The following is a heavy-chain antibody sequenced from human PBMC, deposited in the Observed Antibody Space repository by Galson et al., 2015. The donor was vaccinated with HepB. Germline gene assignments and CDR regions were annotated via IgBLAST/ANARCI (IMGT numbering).Heavy chain of an antibody. Sequence: SLRLSCAASGFTFSSYAMHWVRQAPGKGLEWVAVISYDGSNKYYADSVKGRFTISRDNSKNTLYLQMNSLRAEDTAVYYCARDCFPRVGSSWPQDGMDVWGQGTTVTVSS. CDR2: ISYDGSNK. D-gene: IGHD6-13*01. CDR3: ARDCFPRVGSSWPQDGMDV. V-gene: IGHV3-30-3*01. CDR1: GFTFSSYA. J-gene: IGHJ6*02.